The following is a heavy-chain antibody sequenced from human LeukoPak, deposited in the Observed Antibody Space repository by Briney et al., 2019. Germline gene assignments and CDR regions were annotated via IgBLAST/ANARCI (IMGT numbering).Heavy chain of an antibody. CDR3: ARDRDSSSWYGS. CDR1: GFTVRSNY. V-gene: IGHV3-53*01. J-gene: IGHJ5*01. CDR2: IYSGGST. Sequence: TGGSLRLYCEASGFTVRSNYMSWVRKAQGKGLEWVSVIYSGGSTYYADSMKGRFTISRDNSKNTLYLQMNSLRVEDTAVYYCARDRDSSSWYGSWGQGTLVTVSS. D-gene: IGHD6-13*01.